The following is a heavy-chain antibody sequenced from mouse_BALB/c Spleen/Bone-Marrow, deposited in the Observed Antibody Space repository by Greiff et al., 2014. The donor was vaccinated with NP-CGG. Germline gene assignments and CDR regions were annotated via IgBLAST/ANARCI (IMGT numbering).Heavy chain of an antibody. J-gene: IGHJ1*01. D-gene: IGHD1-1*01. CDR3: ARGGYYGTSLYWYFDV. CDR2: INPYNDGT. Sequence: VQLQQSGPELVKPGASVKMSCKASGYTFTNYVIHWVKQKPGQGLEWIGYINPYNDGTKYNDKFKGKATLTSDKSSSTAYMEFSSPTSEDSAVYYCARGGYYGTSLYWYFDVWGAGTTVTVSS. V-gene: IGHV1-14*01. CDR1: GYTFTNYV.